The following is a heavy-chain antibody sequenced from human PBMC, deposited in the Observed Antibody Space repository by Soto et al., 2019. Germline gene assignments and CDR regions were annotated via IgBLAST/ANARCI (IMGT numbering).Heavy chain of an antibody. CDR1: GFTFSSRP. CDR2: LNENGANT. J-gene: IGHJ4*02. CDR3: VSWVSAHLDY. D-gene: IGHD2-8*01. Sequence: GGSLRLSCAASGFTFSSRPMTWVRQAPGKGLEWVSTLNENGANTHYADSVKGRFTISRDNSRNTLDLQMNSLRAEDTALYYCVSWVSAHLDYWGQGTLVTVSS. V-gene: IGHV3-23*01.